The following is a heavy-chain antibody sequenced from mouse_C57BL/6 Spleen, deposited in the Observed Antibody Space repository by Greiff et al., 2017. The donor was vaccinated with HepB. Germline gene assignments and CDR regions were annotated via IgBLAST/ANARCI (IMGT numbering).Heavy chain of an antibody. D-gene: IGHD1-1*02. V-gene: IGHV1-80*01. CDR1: GYAFSSYW. CDR3: TRRGGDYFDY. Sequence: QVHVKQSGAELVKPGASVKISCKASGYAFSSYWMNWVKQRPGKGLEWIGQIYPGDGDTNYNGKFKGKATLTADKSSSAAYMQISSLTSEDSAVYFCTRRGGDYFDYWGQGTTLTVSS. J-gene: IGHJ2*01. CDR2: IYPGDGDT.